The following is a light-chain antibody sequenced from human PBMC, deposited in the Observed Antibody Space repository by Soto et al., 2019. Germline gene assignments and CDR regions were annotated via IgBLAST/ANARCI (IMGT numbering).Light chain of an antibody. V-gene: IGKV1-5*03. Sequence: DIQMTQSPSTLSASVGDRVTTTCGASQRISSWLAWYQQKPGKAPKLLIYKASSLESGVPSRFSGSGSGTEFTLTISSLQPDDFATYYCQQYNSYWTFGQGTKVDI. CDR2: KAS. CDR1: QRISSW. J-gene: IGKJ1*01. CDR3: QQYNSYWT.